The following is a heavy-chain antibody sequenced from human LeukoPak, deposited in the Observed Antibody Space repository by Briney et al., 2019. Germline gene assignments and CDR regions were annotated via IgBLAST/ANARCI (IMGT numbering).Heavy chain of an antibody. V-gene: IGHV3-7*01. Sequence: GGSLRLSCAASGFTFSSYWMSWVRQAPGKGLEWVANIKKDGSEKYYVDSVKGRFTISRDNAKTSLYLQMNSLRAEDTAVYYCARSLGVSGSYDFDYWGQGTLVTVSS. CDR3: ARSLGVSGSYDFDY. CDR2: IKKDGSEK. J-gene: IGHJ4*02. D-gene: IGHD1-26*01. CDR1: GFTFSSYW.